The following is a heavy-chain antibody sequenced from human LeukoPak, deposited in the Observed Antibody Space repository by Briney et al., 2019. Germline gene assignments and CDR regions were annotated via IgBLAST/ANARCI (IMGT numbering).Heavy chain of an antibody. Sequence: GGSLRLSCAASGFTVSSNYMSWVRQAPGKGLEWVSAISGSGGSTYYADSVKGRFTISRDNSKNTLYPQMNSLRAEDTAVYYCAKDPYSNYPHLVDYWGQGTLVTVSS. V-gene: IGHV3-23*01. D-gene: IGHD4-4*01. CDR2: ISGSGGST. J-gene: IGHJ4*02. CDR3: AKDPYSNYPHLVDY. CDR1: GFTVSSNY.